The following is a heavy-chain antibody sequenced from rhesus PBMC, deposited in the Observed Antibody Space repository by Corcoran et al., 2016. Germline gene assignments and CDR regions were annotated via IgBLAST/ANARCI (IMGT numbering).Heavy chain of an antibody. V-gene: IGHV4-80*01. D-gene: IGHD4-23*01. CDR3: ARDLKYSNYYGLDS. CDR1: GASISSTW. Sequence: QVQLQESGPGLVKPSETLSLTCTVSGASISSTWWSWIRQPPGKGLEWIGEINGNSGSTNYNPSLKSRVTISKDASKNQFSLKLSSVTAADTAVYYCARDLKYSNYYGLDSWGQGVVVTVSS. CDR2: INGNSGST. J-gene: IGHJ6*01.